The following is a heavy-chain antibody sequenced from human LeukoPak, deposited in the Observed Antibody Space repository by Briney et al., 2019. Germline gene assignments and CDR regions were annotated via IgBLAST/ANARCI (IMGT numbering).Heavy chain of an antibody. CDR3: ATKEPSTSGWSY. V-gene: IGHV3-7*01. CDR1: GFTFNRDW. Sequence: GGSLRLSCTASGFTFNRDWTAWVRQAPGRGLEWVANIKEDGSEKNYVDSVKGRFTISRDNAENSVYLQMNDLRVEDTGVYYCATKEPSTSGWSYWGQGTVVTVSS. CDR2: IKEDGSEK. D-gene: IGHD6-19*01. J-gene: IGHJ4*02.